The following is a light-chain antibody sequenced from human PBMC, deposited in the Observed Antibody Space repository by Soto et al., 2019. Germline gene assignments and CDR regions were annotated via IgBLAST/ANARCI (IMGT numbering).Light chain of an antibody. CDR1: SSDVGGYNY. Sequence: QSALTQPRSVSGSPGQSITISCTGTSSDVGGYNYVSWYRQHPGKAPKLMIYDVSKRPSGVPDRFSCSKSGNTASLTISGLQAEDEADYYCCSYAGSYTHYVFGTGTKLTVL. V-gene: IGLV2-11*01. J-gene: IGLJ1*01. CDR3: CSYAGSYTHYV. CDR2: DVS.